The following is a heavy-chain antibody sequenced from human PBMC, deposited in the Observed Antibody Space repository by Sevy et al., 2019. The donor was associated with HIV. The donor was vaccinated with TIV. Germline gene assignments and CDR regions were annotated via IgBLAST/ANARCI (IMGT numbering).Heavy chain of an antibody. CDR2: ISGSGGSGDKT. J-gene: IGHJ4*02. CDR3: ARKYDSSGYFDY. V-gene: IGHV3-23*01. D-gene: IGHD3-22*01. CDR1: GFTFSNYA. Sequence: GGSLRLSCAASGFTFSNYAMNWVRQAPGKGLEWVSGISGSGGSGDKTNYADSVKGQLTISRDDSKNSLYLQLNSLRAEATAIYYCARKYDSSGYFDYWGQGTLVTVSS.